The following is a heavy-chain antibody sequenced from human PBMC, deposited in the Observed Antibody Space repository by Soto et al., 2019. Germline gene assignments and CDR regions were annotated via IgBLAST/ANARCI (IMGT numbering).Heavy chain of an antibody. CDR1: GFTFSSYG. CDR2: ISYDGSNK. CDR3: AKDYYYECSGFDY. D-gene: IGHD3-22*01. Sequence: GGSLRLSCAASGFTFSSYGMHWVRQAPGKGLEWVAVISYDGSNKYNADSVKGRFTISRDNSKNTLYLQMNSLRAEDTAVYYCAKDYYYECSGFDYWGQGSLVTVSS. V-gene: IGHV3-30*18. J-gene: IGHJ4*02.